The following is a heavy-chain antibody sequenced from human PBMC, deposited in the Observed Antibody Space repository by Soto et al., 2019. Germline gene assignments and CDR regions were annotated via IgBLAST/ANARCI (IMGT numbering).Heavy chain of an antibody. J-gene: IGHJ6*02. V-gene: IGHV3-33*01. CDR1: GFTFSSYG. CDR3: AGVDHKHSSGYYGMDV. CDR2: IWYDGSNK. Sequence: GGSLRLSCAASGFTFSSYGMHWVRQAPGKGLEWVAVIWYDGSNKYYADSVKGRFTISRDNSKNTLYLQMNSLRAEDTAVYYCAGVDHKHSSGYYGMDVWGQGTTVTVSS. D-gene: IGHD6-19*01.